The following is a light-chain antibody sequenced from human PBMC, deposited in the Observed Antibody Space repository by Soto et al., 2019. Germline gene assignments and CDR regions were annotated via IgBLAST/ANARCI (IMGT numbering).Light chain of an antibody. CDR3: QHYAGGSRIT. V-gene: IGKV3-20*01. CDR1: QSVSSR. J-gene: IGKJ5*01. CDR2: GAS. Sequence: TQSPGTLSLSPGDSATLSCRASQSVSSRLAWYQQKPGQAPRLLISGASSRATGIPDRFSGSGFGTDFTLTISRLEPEDFALYYCQHYAGGSRITFGQRTRLEI.